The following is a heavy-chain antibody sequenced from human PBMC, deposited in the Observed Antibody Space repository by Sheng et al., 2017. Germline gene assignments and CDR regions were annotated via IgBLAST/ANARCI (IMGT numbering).Heavy chain of an antibody. CDR2: IKPDGSEK. Sequence: EVQLVESGGGLVQPGGSLRLSCAASGFRISDYWMSWVRQAPEKGLEWLANIKPDGSEKRYVDSVKGRFTISRDSARNSLYLQMNSLRAEDTAVYYCVRGGQHDQLLCEDWGQGTLVTVSS. CDR3: VRGGQHDQLLCED. D-gene: IGHD1-7*01. CDR1: GFRISDYW. J-gene: IGHJ4*02. V-gene: IGHV3-7*01.